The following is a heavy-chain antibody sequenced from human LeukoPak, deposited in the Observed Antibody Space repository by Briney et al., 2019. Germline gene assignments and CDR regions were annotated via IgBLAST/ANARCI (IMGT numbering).Heavy chain of an antibody. D-gene: IGHD3-3*01. V-gene: IGHV3-30*01. CDR3: ARDLDDFWSGYCGY. CDR1: GFAFSSYA. CDR2: ISYDGSNK. Sequence: GGSLRLSCAASGFAFSSYAMHWVRQAPGKGLEWVAVISYDGSNKYYADSVKGRFTISRDNSKNTLYLQMNSLRAEDTAVYYCARDLDDFWSGYCGYWGQGTLVTVSS. J-gene: IGHJ4*02.